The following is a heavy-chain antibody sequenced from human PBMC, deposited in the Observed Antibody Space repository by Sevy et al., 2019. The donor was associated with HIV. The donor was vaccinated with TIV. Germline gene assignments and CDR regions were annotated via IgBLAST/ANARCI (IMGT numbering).Heavy chain of an antibody. D-gene: IGHD2-2*01. CDR2: ISSEGTET. Sequence: GGSLRLSCAASGFAFSTHAMHWVRQSPGKGLEWVAVISSEGTETFYAASVEGRFTISRDNSKNTLSLQLNSLRPGDTAVYYCARDGGNSVKWYPLYWGHGTLVTVSS. V-gene: IGHV3-30-3*01. CDR3: ARDGGNSVKWYPLY. J-gene: IGHJ4*01. CDR1: GFAFSTHA.